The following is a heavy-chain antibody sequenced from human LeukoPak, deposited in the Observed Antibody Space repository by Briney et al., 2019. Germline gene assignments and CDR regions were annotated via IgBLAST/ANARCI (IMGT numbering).Heavy chain of an antibody. V-gene: IGHV4-34*01. J-gene: IGHJ5*02. CDR1: GGSFSGYY. D-gene: IGHD3-9*01. CDR2: INHSGST. CDR3: ARDLVLRYFDWFGNWFDP. Sequence: SETLSLTCAVYGGSFSGYYWSWIRQPPGKGLEWIGEINHSGSTNYNPSLKSRVTISVDTSKNRFSLKLSSVTAADTAVYYCARDLVLRYFDWFGNWFDPWGQGTLVTVSS.